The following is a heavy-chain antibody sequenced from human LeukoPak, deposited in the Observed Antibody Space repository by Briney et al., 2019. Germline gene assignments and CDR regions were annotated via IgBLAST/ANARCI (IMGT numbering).Heavy chain of an antibody. V-gene: IGHV4-61*02. D-gene: IGHD3-9*01. CDR1: GGSISSGSYY. J-gene: IGHJ4*02. Sequence: SETLSLTCTVSGGSISSGSYYWSWIRQPAGKGLEWIGRIYTSGSTNYNPSLKSRVTISVDTSKSQFSLKLSSVTAADTAVYYCARDQLYYDILTGYYPVYFDYWGQGTLVTVSS. CDR2: IYTSGST. CDR3: ARDQLYYDILTGYYPVYFDY.